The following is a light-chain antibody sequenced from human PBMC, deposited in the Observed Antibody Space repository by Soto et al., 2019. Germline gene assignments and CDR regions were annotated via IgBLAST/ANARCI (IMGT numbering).Light chain of an antibody. CDR2: DTS. CDR1: QSVSSNS. CDR3: QQRSNWIT. V-gene: IGKV3D-20*02. Sequence: EIVLTQSPGTLSFSPGEGYALSFRASQSVSSNSLAWYQQKPGQAPRLLIYDTSYRAAGIPARFSGSGSATDFTLTISSLEPEDFAVYYCQQRSNWITFGQGTRLEIK. J-gene: IGKJ5*01.